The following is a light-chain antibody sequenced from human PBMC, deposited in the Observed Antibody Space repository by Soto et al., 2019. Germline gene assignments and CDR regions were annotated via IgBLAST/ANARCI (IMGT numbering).Light chain of an antibody. CDR1: SSDVGGYKY. CDR2: DVS. Sequence: QSALTQPRSVSGSPGQSVTISCTGTSSDVGGYKYVSWYQQYPGKAPKLMIHDVSRRPSGVPDRFSGSKSGNTASLTISGLQAEDEADYYCCSYAGTYTWVFGGGT. CDR3: CSYAGTYTWV. J-gene: IGLJ3*02. V-gene: IGLV2-11*01.